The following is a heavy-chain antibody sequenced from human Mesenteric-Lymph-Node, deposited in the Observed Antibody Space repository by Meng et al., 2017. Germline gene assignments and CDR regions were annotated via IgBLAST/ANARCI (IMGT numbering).Heavy chain of an antibody. CDR3: AKGTSGTYSMADY. CDR1: GFTFSSYD. V-gene: IGHV3-13*01. J-gene: IGHJ4*02. Sequence: GESLKISCAACGFTFSSYDMHWVRQATGKGLEWVSAIGTAGDTYYPGSVKGRFTISRDNSNNTLYLQMNDLRGEDTAVYYCAKGTSGTYSMADYWGQGTLVTGSS. D-gene: IGHD1-26*01. CDR2: IGTAGDT.